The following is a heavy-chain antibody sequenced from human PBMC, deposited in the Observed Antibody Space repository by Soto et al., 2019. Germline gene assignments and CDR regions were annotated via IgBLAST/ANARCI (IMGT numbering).Heavy chain of an antibody. CDR1: GGSISSYY. V-gene: IGHV4-59*08. D-gene: IGHD3-3*01. Sequence: SETLSLTCTVSGGSISSYYGSWIRQPPGKGLEWIGYIYYSGSTNYNPSLKSRVTISVDTSKNQFSLKLSSVTAADTAVYYCGRHLRGITIFGVVIIPSAYFDYWGQGTLVTVSS. CDR3: GRHLRGITIFGVVIIPSAYFDY. CDR2: IYYSGST. J-gene: IGHJ4*02.